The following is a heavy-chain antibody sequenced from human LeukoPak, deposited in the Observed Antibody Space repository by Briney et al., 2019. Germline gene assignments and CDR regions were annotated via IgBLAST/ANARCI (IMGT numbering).Heavy chain of an antibody. CDR2: IKQDGSEM. CDR1: GFTFSNHW. V-gene: IGHV3-7*01. Sequence: GGSLSLSCAASGASGFTFSNHWMSWVRQAPGKGLEWVANIKQDGSEMYYVDSVKGRFTISRDNAENSLYLQMNSLRADDTAVYYCGRTGDLSDYWGQGTLVTVSS. CDR3: GRTGDLSDY. J-gene: IGHJ4*02. D-gene: IGHD7-27*01.